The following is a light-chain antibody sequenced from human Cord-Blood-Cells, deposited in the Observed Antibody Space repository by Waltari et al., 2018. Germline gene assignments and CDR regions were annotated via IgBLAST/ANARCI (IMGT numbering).Light chain of an antibody. Sequence: SYELTQPPSVSASPGQTARITCSGDALPKHYAYWYQQKPGQAPVLVIYKDSERPPGIPERFSGSSSGTTVTLTISGVQAEDEADYYCQSADSSGTSWVFGGGTKLTVL. CDR1: ALPKHY. V-gene: IGLV3-25*03. CDR3: QSADSSGTSWV. CDR2: KDS. J-gene: IGLJ3*02.